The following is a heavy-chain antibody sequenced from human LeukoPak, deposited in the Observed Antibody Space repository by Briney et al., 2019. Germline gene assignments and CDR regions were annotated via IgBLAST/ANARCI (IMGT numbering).Heavy chain of an antibody. J-gene: IGHJ6*03. CDR3: ARVGRSRGSLPNSYYYMDV. D-gene: IGHD1-26*01. CDR1: GDIFNSYS. V-gene: IGHV1-69*05. Sequence: ASVKVSCKASGDIFNSYSISWVRQAPGQGLEWMGGIIPIFGSANYAQTFQGRVTITTDQSTSTAYMELSSLSSGDTAVYYCARVGRSRGSLPNSYYYMDVWGKGTTVTVSS. CDR2: IIPIFGSA.